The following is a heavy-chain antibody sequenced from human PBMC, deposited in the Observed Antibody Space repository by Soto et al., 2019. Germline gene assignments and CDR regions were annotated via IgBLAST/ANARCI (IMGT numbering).Heavy chain of an antibody. CDR2: IWNDGIRK. J-gene: IGHJ4*02. Sequence: VQLVESGGGMVQPGTSLRLSCAASGFTFSKYGMHWVRQAPGKGLEWVALIWNDGIRKVYVDSVKGRFTISRDNSKNTLDLQMNNLRDEDTAVYYCVKQAHGLDGVAFDYWGQGTQVTVAS. V-gene: IGHV3-33*03. CDR3: VKQAHGLDGVAFDY. D-gene: IGHD2-15*01. CDR1: GFTFSKYG.